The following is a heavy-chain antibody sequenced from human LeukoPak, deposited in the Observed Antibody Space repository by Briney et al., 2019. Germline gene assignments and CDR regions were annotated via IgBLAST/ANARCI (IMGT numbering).Heavy chain of an antibody. J-gene: IGHJ4*02. CDR3: VKGASQLLLQTFFDY. CDR2: ISYDGSNT. V-gene: IGHV3-30*18. CDR1: GFTFNIYG. D-gene: IGHD2-2*01. Sequence: PGRSLRLSCAASGFTFNIYGIHWVRQAPGNGLEWVAAISYDGSNTYFADSVKGRFTIYRDNSRSTLYLQMNSLRGDDTAVYYCVKGASQLLLQTFFDYWGQGPLVSVSS.